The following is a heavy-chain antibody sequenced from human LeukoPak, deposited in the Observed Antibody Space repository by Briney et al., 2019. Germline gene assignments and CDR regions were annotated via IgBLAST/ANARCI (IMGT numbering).Heavy chain of an antibody. Sequence: SETLSLTCTVSGYSISSGYYWGWIRQPPGKGLEWIGSIYHSGSTYYNPSLKSRVTISVDTSKNQFSLKLSSVTAADTAVYYCAREDYGGNSFLLPYYWGQGTLVTVSS. CDR3: AREDYGGNSFLLPYY. V-gene: IGHV4-38-2*02. J-gene: IGHJ4*02. CDR1: GYSISSGYY. CDR2: IYHSGST. D-gene: IGHD4-23*01.